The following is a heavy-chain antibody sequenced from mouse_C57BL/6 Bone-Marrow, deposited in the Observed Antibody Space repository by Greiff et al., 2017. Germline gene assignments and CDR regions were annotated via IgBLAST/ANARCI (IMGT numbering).Heavy chain of an antibody. CDR3: ARGGYYGTDY. CDR1: GYTFTDYY. V-gene: IGHV1-19*01. D-gene: IGHD1-1*01. Sequence: EVHLVESGPVLVKPGASVKMSCKASGYTFTDYYMNWVKQSHGKSLEWIGVINPYNGGTSYNQKFKGKATLTVDKSSSTAYMELNSLTSEDSAVYYCARGGYYGTDYWGQGTTLTVSS. J-gene: IGHJ2*01. CDR2: INPYNGGT.